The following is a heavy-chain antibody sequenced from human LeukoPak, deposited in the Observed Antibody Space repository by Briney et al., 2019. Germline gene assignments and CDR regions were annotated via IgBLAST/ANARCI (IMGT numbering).Heavy chain of an antibody. CDR3: ARSGRADYYGMDV. V-gene: IGHV1-2*02. CDR1: GYTLTGYY. CDR2: MSANRGGT. Sequence: EASVKVSCEASGYTLTGYYMRWVRQAPGQGLEWMGWMSANRGGTHYAEKVQGRVTMTRDKSISTAYMELSRLRSDDTAVYYCARSGRADYYGMDVWGQGTTVTVSS. J-gene: IGHJ6*02.